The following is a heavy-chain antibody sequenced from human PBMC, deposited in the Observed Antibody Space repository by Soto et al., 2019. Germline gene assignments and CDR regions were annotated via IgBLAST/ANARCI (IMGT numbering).Heavy chain of an antibody. CDR1: GYTFTGYY. J-gene: IGHJ6*02. D-gene: IGHD4-17*01. CDR2: INPNSGGT. V-gene: IGHV1-2*04. Sequence: GASVKVSCKASGYTFTGYYMHWVRQAPGQGLEWMGWINPNSGGTNYAQKFQGWVTMTRDTSISTAYMELSRLRSDDTAVYYCAREVTTTIYGMDVWGQGTTVTVS. CDR3: AREVTTTIYGMDV.